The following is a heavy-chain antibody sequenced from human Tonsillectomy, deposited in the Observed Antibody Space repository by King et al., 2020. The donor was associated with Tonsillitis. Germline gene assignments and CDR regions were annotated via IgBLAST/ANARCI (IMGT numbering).Heavy chain of an antibody. D-gene: IGHD1-1*01. J-gene: IGHJ6*02. CDR2: INHSGST. V-gene: IGHV4-34*01. Sequence: VQLQQWGAGLLKPSETLSLTCAVYGGSFSGYYWSWIRQPPGKGLEWIGEINHSGSTKNNPSLPSRVTISVDTSKNRFSLKLSSVTAADTAVYYCARLVAGTSYYNYGMDVWGQGTTVTVSS. CDR1: GGSFSGYY. CDR3: ARLVAGTSYYNYGMDV.